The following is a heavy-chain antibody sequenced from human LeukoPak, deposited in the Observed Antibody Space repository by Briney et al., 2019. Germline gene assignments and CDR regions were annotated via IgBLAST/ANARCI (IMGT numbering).Heavy chain of an antibody. J-gene: IGHJ3*02. Sequence: SETLSLTCTVSGGSISSYYWSWVRQPAGKGLEWVGRIYTSGSSNYNPSLQSRVTISVDTSKHQFSLKLSSVTAADTAVYYCASGGRIVPAAIDAFDIWGQATMATVSS. V-gene: IGHV4-4*07. CDR3: ASGGRIVPAAIDAFDI. D-gene: IGHD2-2*02. CDR1: GGSISSYY. CDR2: IYTSGSS.